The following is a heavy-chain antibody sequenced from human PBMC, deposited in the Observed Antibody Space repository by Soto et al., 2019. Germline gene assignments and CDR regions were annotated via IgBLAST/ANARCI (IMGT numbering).Heavy chain of an antibody. D-gene: IGHD3-22*01. CDR3: VKGVKGSTLIPYYYDSSGHYSDAFNI. CDR2: ISSNGGST. CDR1: GFTFSSYA. V-gene: IGHV3-64D*06. Sequence: GGSLRLSCSASGFTFSSYAMHWVRQAPGKGLEYVSVISSNGGSTYHADSVKGRFTISRDNSKNTLYLQMSSLRAEDTAVYYCVKGVKGSTLIPYYYDSSGHYSDAFNISGQGTKVTVSS. J-gene: IGHJ3*02.